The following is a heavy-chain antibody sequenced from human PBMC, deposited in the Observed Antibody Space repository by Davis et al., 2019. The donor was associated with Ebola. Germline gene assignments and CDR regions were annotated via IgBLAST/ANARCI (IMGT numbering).Heavy chain of an antibody. J-gene: IGHJ4*02. CDR3: AKDIGKGLGAPDH. Sequence: GGSLRLSCAASGFTFSSYGMHWVRQAPGKGLEWVAVIWYDGSNKYYADSVKGRFTISRDNSKNTLYLQMNSLSEEDTALYYCAKDIGKGLGAPDHWGQGTLVTVSS. CDR2: IWYDGSNK. D-gene: IGHD1-26*01. CDR1: GFTFSSYG. V-gene: IGHV3-33*06.